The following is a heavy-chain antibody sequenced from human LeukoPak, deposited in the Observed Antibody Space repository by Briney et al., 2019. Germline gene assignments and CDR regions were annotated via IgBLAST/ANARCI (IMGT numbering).Heavy chain of an antibody. CDR1: GGSFSGYY. D-gene: IGHD6-13*01. J-gene: IGHJ4*02. Sequence: SETLSLTCAVYGGSFSGYYWSWIRLPPGKGLEWIGEINHSGSTNYNPSLKSRVTISVDTSKNQFSLKLSSVTAADTAVYYCARGFGSSSHPFDYWGQGTLVTVSS. V-gene: IGHV4-34*01. CDR2: INHSGST. CDR3: ARGFGSSSHPFDY.